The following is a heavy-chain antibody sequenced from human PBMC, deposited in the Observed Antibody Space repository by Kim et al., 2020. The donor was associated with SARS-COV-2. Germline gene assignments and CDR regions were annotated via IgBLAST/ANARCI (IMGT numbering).Heavy chain of an antibody. CDR3: ARAQVRGVIDYFDY. CDR2: IYYSGST. D-gene: IGHD3-10*01. V-gene: IGHV4-61*01. Sequence: SETLSLTCTVSGGSVSSGSYYWSWIQQPPGKGLEWIGYIYYSGSTNYNPSLKSRVTISVDTSKNQFSLKLSSVTAADTAVYYCARAQVRGVIDYFDYWGQGTLVTVSS. CDR1: GGSVSSGSYY. J-gene: IGHJ4*02.